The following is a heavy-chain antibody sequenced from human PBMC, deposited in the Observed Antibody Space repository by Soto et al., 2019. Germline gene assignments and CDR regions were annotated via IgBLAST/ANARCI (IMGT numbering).Heavy chain of an antibody. CDR1: GFTFSSYA. V-gene: IGHV3-33*01. Sequence: GGSLRLSCAASGFTFSSYAMHWVRQAPGKGLEWVAVIWYDGSNQYSADSVKGRFTISRDNSKNTLYLQMNSLRVEDTAVYYCAREWPPRRSGSYPDYWGQGTLVTVSS. J-gene: IGHJ4*02. CDR3: AREWPPRRSGSYPDY. D-gene: IGHD3-10*01. CDR2: IWYDGSNQ.